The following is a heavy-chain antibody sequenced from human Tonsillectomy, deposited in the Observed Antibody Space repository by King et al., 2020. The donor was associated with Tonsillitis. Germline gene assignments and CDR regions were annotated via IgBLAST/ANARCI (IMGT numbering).Heavy chain of an antibody. V-gene: IGHV4-34*01. J-gene: IGHJ4*02. CDR2: INHRGTT. D-gene: IGHD4-11*01. CDR1: GGSFSGYY. Sequence: VQLQQWGAGLLKPSETLSLSCAVYGGSFSGYYWSWIRQPPGKGLEWIGEINHRGTTNYNPSLKSRVTISVDTSKNQFSLKLTSVTAADTAVYYCARGEEAPPTVINYWGQGNLVTVSS. CDR3: ARGEEAPPTVINY.